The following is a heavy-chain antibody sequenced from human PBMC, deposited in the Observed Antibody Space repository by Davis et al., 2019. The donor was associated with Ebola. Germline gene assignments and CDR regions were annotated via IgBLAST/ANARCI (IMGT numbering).Heavy chain of an antibody. D-gene: IGHD1-7*01. CDR3: ARVVGNYGSWFDP. CDR2: INHSGST. CDR1: GGSFSGYY. Sequence: MPSETLSLTCAVYGGSFSGYYWSWIRQPPGKGLEWIGEINHSGSTNYNPSLKSRVTISVDTSKNQFSRQLSSVTAADTAVYYCARVVGNYGSWFDPWGQGTLVTVSS. V-gene: IGHV4-34*01. J-gene: IGHJ5*02.